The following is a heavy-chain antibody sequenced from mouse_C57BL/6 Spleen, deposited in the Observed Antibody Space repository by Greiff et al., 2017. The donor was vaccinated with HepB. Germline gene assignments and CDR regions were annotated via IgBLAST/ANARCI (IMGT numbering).Heavy chain of an antibody. D-gene: IGHD2-1*01. Sequence: QVQLQQSGPELVKPGASVKISCKASGYAFSSSWMNWVKQRPGKGLEWIGRIYPGDGDTNYNGKFKGKATLTADKSSSTAYMQLSSLTSEDSSVYFCASNLLPLYYLDYWGQGTPLTVSS. CDR2: IYPGDGDT. CDR1: GYAFSSSW. V-gene: IGHV1-82*01. CDR3: ASNLLPLYYLDY. J-gene: IGHJ2*01.